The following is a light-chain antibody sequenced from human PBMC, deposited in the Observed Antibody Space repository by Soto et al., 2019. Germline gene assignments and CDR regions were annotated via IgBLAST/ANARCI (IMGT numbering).Light chain of an antibody. CDR1: QSVSSNY. V-gene: IGKV3-20*01. CDR2: GAS. J-gene: IGKJ5*01. CDR3: QQYGSSPIT. Sequence: EIVLTQSPGTLSLSPGERATLSCRASQSVSSNYLAWYQQKPGQAPRLLIYGASSRATGSPDRFSGSESGTDFTLTISRLEPEDFAVYYCQQYGSSPITFGQGTRLEIK.